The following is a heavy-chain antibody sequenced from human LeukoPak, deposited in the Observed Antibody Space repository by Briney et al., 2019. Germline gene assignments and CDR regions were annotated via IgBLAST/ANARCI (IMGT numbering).Heavy chain of an antibody. CDR1: EFTFSNYA. D-gene: IGHD3-3*01. CDR2: ISTSVGST. CDR3: AKDWQSGA. V-gene: IGHV3-23*01. Sequence: GGSLRLSCAASEFTFSNYAMTWVRQAPGKGLEWVSTISTSVGSTYYADSVKGRFTISRDNSKNTLYLQMNSLRAEDTAIYYCAKDWQSGAWGQGTLVTASS. J-gene: IGHJ5*02.